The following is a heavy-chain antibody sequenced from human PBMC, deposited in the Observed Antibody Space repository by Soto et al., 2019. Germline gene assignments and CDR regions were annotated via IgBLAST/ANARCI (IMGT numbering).Heavy chain of an antibody. V-gene: IGHV1-69*12. J-gene: IGHJ6*02. Sequence: QVQLVQSGAEVKKPGSSVTVSCKASVGTFGNSAISWVRQAPGQGLEWVGGIIPIFPTTDYAQKFQGRVTITAVESTSTAYMELTSLRSEDTAVYYCARDKDRQQLGGNYYYAMDVWGQGTTVTVSS. CDR1: VGTFGNSA. CDR2: IIPIFPTT. D-gene: IGHD3-3*02. CDR3: ARDKDRQQLGGNYYYAMDV.